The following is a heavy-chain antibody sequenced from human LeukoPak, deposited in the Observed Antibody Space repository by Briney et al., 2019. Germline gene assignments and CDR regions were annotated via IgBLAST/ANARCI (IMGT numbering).Heavy chain of an antibody. J-gene: IGHJ4*02. CDR3: ARGGDYGGNLGTCYFDY. CDR2: IIPNFGTA. Sequence: GASVKVSCKASGGTFSSYAISWVRQAPGQGLEWMGGIIPNFGTANYAQKFQGRVTITADESTSTAYMELSSLRSEDTAVYYCARGGDYGGNLGTCYFDYWGQGTLVTVSS. V-gene: IGHV1-69*13. D-gene: IGHD4-23*01. CDR1: GGTFSSYA.